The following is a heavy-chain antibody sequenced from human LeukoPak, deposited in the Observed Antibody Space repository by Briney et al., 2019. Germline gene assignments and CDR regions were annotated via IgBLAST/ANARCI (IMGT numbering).Heavy chain of an antibody. D-gene: IGHD5-18*01. CDR1: GASISSGSYY. V-gene: IGHV4-61*02. Sequence: PSETLSLTCTVSGASISSGSYYWSWLRQPAGKGLEWIGRIYTSGSTNYTPSLKSRVTISVDTSKNQFSLKLSSVTAADTAVYYCAISGYSYGKVIDYWGQGTLVTVSS. J-gene: IGHJ4*02. CDR2: IYTSGST. CDR3: AISGYSYGKVIDY.